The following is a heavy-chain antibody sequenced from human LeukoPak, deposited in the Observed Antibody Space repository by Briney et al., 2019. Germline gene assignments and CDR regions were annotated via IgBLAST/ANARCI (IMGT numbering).Heavy chain of an antibody. D-gene: IGHD3-10*01. J-gene: IGHJ3*02. CDR2: IYPGDSDT. V-gene: IGHV5-51*01. CDR1: GYSFTSYW. CDR3: ARQYYYGSGSPTAFDI. Sequence: GESLKISCKGSGYSFTSYWIGWVRRMPGKGLEWMGIIYPGDSDTRYSLSFQGQVTISGDKSISTAYLQWSSLKASDTAMYYCARQYYYGSGSPTAFDIWGQGTMVTVSS.